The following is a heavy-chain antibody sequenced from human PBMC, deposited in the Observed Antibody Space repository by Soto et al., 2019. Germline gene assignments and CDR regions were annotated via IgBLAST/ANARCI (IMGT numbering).Heavy chain of an antibody. V-gene: IGHV1-2*02. CDR1: GYTFTGYY. J-gene: IGHJ4*02. CDR2: VYPNSGGT. Sequence: ASVKVSCKASGYTFTGYYLHWVGQAPVQGLEWMGWVYPNSGGTNYAQKFQGRVTMTRDTSISTAYMELSRLRSDDTAVYYCARGPKLHIDYWGQGTLVTVSS. D-gene: IGHD1-7*01. CDR3: ARGPKLHIDY.